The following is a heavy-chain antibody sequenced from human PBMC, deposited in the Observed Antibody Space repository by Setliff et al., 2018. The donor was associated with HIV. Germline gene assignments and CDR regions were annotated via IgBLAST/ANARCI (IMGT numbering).Heavy chain of an antibody. CDR3: ARGLSIFGVATPGFYSFMDV. CDR1: GGTISSYY. CDR2: MYTSGST. Sequence: SETLSLTCTVSGGTISSYYWSWIRQPAGKGLEWIGRMYTSGSTNYNPSLKSRVTISVDTSKNHFSLKLSSVTAADTAVYYCARGLSIFGVATPGFYSFMDVWGKGTTVTVSS. D-gene: IGHD3-3*01. J-gene: IGHJ6*03. V-gene: IGHV4-4*07.